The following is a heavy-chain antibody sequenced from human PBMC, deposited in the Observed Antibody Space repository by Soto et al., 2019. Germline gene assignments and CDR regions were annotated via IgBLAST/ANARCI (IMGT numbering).Heavy chain of an antibody. CDR3: AREQYNWKL. J-gene: IGHJ4*02. Sequence: LSLTCTVSGVSITPYYWTWIRHPPGKGLEWIGYVYHTGNTYYNPSLKSRVTISLDTSKNQVSLRLKSVTAADTAVYYCAREQYNWKLWGQGTLVTV. V-gene: IGHV4-59*01. CDR1: GVSITPYY. D-gene: IGHD1-20*01. CDR2: VYHTGNT.